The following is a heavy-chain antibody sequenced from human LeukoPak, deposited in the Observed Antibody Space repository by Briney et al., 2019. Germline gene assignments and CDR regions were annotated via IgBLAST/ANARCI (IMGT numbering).Heavy chain of an antibody. CDR2: INPSGGST. V-gene: IGHV1-46*01. D-gene: IGHD4-23*01. CDR3: ASEKATVVTKHERYYFDY. J-gene: IGHJ4*02. CDR1: GYTFTSYY. Sequence: ASVKVSCKASGYTFTSYYMHWVRQAPGQGLEWMGIINPSGGSTSYAQKFQGRVTVTRDTSTSTVYMELSSLSSEDTAVYYCASEKATVVTKHERYYFDYWGQGTLVTVSS.